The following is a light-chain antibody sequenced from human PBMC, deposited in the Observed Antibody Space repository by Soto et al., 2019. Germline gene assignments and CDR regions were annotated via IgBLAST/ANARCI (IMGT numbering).Light chain of an antibody. J-gene: IGLJ2*01. V-gene: IGLV2-8*01. CDR3: SSYAGSNNLV. Sequence: QSALTQPPSASGSPGQSVTISCTGSSSDVGGYNSVSWYQHHPGKVPKVMIYEVSKRSSGVPDRFSGSKSVNTASLTVSGLQAEDEADYYCSSYAGSNNLVFGGGTKLTVL. CDR2: EVS. CDR1: SSDVGGYNS.